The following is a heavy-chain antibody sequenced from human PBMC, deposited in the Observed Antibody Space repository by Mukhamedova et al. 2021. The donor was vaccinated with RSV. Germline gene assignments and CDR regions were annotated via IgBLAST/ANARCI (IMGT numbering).Heavy chain of an antibody. CDR3: ARDIAVAGHTGYMDV. J-gene: IGHJ6*04. V-gene: IGHV3-33*01. Sequence: GLEWVAVIWYDGGNENYADSVKGRFTISRDNSKNTLYLQMTSLRVEDMAVYYCARDIAVAGHTGYMDVWGKGTTVTVSS. D-gene: IGHD6-19*01. CDR2: IWYDGGNE.